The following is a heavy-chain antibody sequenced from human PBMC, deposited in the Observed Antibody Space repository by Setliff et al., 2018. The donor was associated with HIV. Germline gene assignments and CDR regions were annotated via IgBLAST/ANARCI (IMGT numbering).Heavy chain of an antibody. V-gene: IGHV5-51*01. CDR2: IYPGDSDT. J-gene: IGHJ4*02. CDR3: VGNYGVLTGSDGSYFDY. Sequence: GESLKISCKGSGYTFNTYWIGWVRQMPGKGLEWMGIIYPGDSDTTYSPSFQGHVTISADKSISTAYLQWSSLKGSDTAMYFCVGNYGVLTGSDGSYFDYWGQGTLVTVSS. D-gene: IGHD3-9*01. CDR1: GYTFNTYW.